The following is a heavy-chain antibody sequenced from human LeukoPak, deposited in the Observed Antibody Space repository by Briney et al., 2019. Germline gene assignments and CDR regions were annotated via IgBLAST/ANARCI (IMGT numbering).Heavy chain of an antibody. CDR1: GFSSNAYT. D-gene: IGHD6-19*01. CDR3: ARYTSGWDGFYSWHMDV. V-gene: IGHV3-21*01. CDR2: LSSTSTYI. Sequence: GGSLRLSCTASGFSSNAYTMNSVRQAPGKGLEWVSYLSSTSTYISYADSVKGRFTISRDNAKNSLYLQMNSLRVEDTAVYYCARYTSGWDGFYSWHMDVWGRGTTVIVSS. J-gene: IGHJ6*03.